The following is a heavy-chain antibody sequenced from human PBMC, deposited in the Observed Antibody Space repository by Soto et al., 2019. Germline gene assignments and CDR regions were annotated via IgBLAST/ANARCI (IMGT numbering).Heavy chain of an antibody. CDR3: ARSQTTVTSYDY. D-gene: IGHD4-17*01. CDR2: IYHSGST. CDR1: GGSISSSNW. Sequence: SETLSLTCAVSGGSISSSNWWSWVRQPPGKGLEWIGEIYHSGSTNYNPSLKSRVTISVDRSKNQFSLKLSSVTAADTAVYYCARSQTTVTSYDYWGQGTLVTVS. J-gene: IGHJ4*02. V-gene: IGHV4-4*02.